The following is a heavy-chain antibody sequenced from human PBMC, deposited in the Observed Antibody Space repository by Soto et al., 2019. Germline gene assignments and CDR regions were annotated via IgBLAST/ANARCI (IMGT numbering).Heavy chain of an antibody. Sequence: GESLKISCKGSGYSFTSYWIGWVRQMPGKGLEWMGIIYPGDSDTRYSPSFQGQVTISADKSISTAYLQWSSLKASDTAMYYCARRYRLRLGELSLAPTYYYYYGMDVWGQGTTVTVSS. CDR2: IYPGDSDT. V-gene: IGHV5-51*01. CDR1: GYSFTSYW. D-gene: IGHD3-16*02. J-gene: IGHJ6*02. CDR3: ARRYRLRLGELSLAPTYYYYYGMDV.